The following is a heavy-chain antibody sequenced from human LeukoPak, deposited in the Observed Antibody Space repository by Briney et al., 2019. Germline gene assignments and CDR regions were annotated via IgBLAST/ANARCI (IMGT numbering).Heavy chain of an antibody. J-gene: IGHJ4*02. CDR2: ISWSSGRI. CDR1: GFTFDDYA. D-gene: IGHD3-3*01. Sequence: PGRSLRLSCAASGFTFDDYAMHWVRQAPGKGLEWVSGISWSSGRIGDAYSVKGRFTISRDNAKNSLYLQMNSLRAEDTAVYYCAKDSLRFLEWLKGSCGPNVCGYFDYWGQGTLVTVSS. V-gene: IGHV3-9*01. CDR3: AKDSLRFLEWLKGSCGPNVCGYFDY.